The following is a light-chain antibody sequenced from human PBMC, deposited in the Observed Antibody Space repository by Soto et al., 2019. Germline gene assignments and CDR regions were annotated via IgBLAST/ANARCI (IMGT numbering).Light chain of an antibody. CDR1: QSFSSN. CDR2: GAS. V-gene: IGKV3-15*01. Sequence: EIVMTQSPATLSLSPGERATLSCRASQSFSSNLAWYQQKPGQAPRLLIYGASTRATGIPARFSGSGSGTEFTLTISSRQSEDFAVYYCQQYNNWPPEYTFGQGNKLEIK. CDR3: QQYNNWPPEYT. J-gene: IGKJ2*01.